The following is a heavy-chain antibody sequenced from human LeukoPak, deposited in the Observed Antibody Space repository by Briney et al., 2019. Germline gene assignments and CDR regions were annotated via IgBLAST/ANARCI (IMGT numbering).Heavy chain of an antibody. CDR1: GFTFRTSG. D-gene: IGHD1-20*01. Sequence: GGSLRLSCAASGFTFRTSGMNWVRQAPGKWLEWVSYISSSGTTISYAQSVKGRFTITRDNAKNTVYLQMNSLRAEDTAVYYCATFGFNWNLGYWGQGTLVTVSS. J-gene: IGHJ4*02. V-gene: IGHV3-48*04. CDR3: ATFGFNWNLGY. CDR2: ISSSGTTI.